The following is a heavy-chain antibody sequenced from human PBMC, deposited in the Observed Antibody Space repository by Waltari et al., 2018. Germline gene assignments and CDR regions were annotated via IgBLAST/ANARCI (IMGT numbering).Heavy chain of an antibody. CDR2: INTQNRST. CDR1: GYTFTSRG. V-gene: IGHV1-18*01. Sequence: QVQLVQSGGEMKEPGASVKVSCKAYGYTFTSRGINWVRQAPGQGLEWMGWINTQNRSTNYAQNRQGRVTMTADTSTTTAYMELRSLKSDDTAIYYCARTCISAACYMIYWGQGTLVTVSA. CDR3: ARTCISAACYMIY. J-gene: IGHJ4*02. D-gene: IGHD2-2*02.